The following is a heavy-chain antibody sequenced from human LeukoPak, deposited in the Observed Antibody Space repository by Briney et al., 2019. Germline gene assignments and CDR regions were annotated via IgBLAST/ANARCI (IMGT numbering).Heavy chain of an antibody. CDR2: ISWNSGSI. Sequence: GGSPRLSCAASGFTFDDYAMHWVRHAPGKGLEWVSGISWNSGSIGYADSVKGRFTISRDNAKNSLYLQMNSLRAEDTALYYCARPGGGSGNFDYWGQGTLVTVPS. J-gene: IGHJ4*02. CDR3: ARPGGGSGNFDY. D-gene: IGHD2-15*01. V-gene: IGHV3-9*01. CDR1: GFTFDDYA.